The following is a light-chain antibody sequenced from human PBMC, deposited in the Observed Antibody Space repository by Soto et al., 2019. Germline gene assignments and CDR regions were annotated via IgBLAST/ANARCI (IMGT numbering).Light chain of an antibody. V-gene: IGKV3-11*01. CDR2: DAS. CDR1: QSISSS. J-gene: IGKJ1*01. Sequence: EIVLTQSPATLSLSPGERATLSCRASQSISSSLAWYQQKPGQAPRLLIYDASTRATGFPARFSGSGSGTDFTLTIGSLEPDDFAVYYCQQRSEWPRTFGRRTKVEIK. CDR3: QQRSEWPRT.